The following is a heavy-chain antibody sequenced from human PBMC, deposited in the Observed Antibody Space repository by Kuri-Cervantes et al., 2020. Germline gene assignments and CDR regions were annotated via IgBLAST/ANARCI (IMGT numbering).Heavy chain of an antibody. D-gene: IGHD3-22*01. Sequence: GGSLRLSCAASGFTVSSNYMSWVRQAPGKGLEWVSVIYSGGSTYYADSVKGRFTISRDNSKNTLYLQMNSLRAEDTAVYYCARDLGYYDSSGPLASGMDVRGQGTTVTVSS. CDR2: IYSGGST. CDR3: ARDLGYYDSSGPLASGMDV. V-gene: IGHV3-66*02. J-gene: IGHJ6*02. CDR1: GFTVSSNY.